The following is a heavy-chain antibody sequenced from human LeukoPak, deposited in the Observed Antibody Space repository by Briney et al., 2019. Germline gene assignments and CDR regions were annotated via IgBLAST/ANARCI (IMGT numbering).Heavy chain of an antibody. Sequence: GGSLRLSCAASGLTFSDYYMSWIRQAPGKGLEWVSCISSSSGYTKYADSVKGRFTISRDNAKNSLYLQMNSLRAEDTAVYYCASHGGHDYFDYWGQGTLVTVSS. J-gene: IGHJ4*02. V-gene: IGHV3-11*06. CDR2: ISSSSGYT. D-gene: IGHD5-12*01. CDR1: GLTFSDYY. CDR3: ASHGGHDYFDY.